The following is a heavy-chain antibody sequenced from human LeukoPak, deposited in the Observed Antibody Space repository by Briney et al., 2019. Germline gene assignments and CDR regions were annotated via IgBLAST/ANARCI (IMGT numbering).Heavy chain of an antibody. CDR2: ISANNGNT. D-gene: IGHD5-24*01. J-gene: IGHJ4*02. Sequence: ASVKVSCKASGYTFTNYGVTWVRQVPGQGLEWRGWISANNGNTKYEQKVQDRVTMTIDRSTDTAYMELNSLRFDDTAVYYCARAPPGYNNEWDFDYWGQGTLVTVSS. CDR3: ARAPPGYNNEWDFDY. CDR1: GYTFTNYG. V-gene: IGHV1-18*04.